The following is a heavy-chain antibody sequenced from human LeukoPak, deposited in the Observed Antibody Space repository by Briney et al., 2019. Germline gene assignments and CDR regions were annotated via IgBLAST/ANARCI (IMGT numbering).Heavy chain of an antibody. CDR2: ISYDGSNK. J-gene: IGHJ4*02. CDR3: AKDQGVNFFDY. D-gene: IGHD2-8*01. V-gene: IGHV3-30*18. CDR1: GFTFSSYG. Sequence: GGSLRLSCAASGFTFSSYGMHWVRQAPGKGPEWVAVISYDGSNKYYADSVKGRFTISRDNSKNTLYLQMNSLRAEDTAVYYCAKDQGVNFFDYWAREPWSPSPQ.